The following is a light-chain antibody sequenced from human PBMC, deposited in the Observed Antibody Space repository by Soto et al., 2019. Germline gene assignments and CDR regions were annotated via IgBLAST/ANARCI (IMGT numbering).Light chain of an antibody. Sequence: DIQMTQNTSSLSASEGDRVSITCRASQSITIYLNWYHQKPGKAPKLLIYGASSLQSGVPSRFSGSGSGTDFTLTISSLQPEDFATYYCQQSYITPLTFGQVTNAAIK. J-gene: IGKJ1*01. V-gene: IGKV1-39*01. CDR3: QQSYITPLT. CDR2: GAS. CDR1: QSITIY.